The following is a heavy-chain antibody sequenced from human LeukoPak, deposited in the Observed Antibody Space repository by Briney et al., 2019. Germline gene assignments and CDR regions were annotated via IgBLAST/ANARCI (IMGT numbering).Heavy chain of an antibody. D-gene: IGHD3-22*01. CDR3: ARERITMIVVVNYGAFDI. J-gene: IGHJ3*02. CDR1: GGSINNYY. CDR2: IYYSGST. Sequence: SETLSLTCTVSGGSINNYYWTWIRQPAGKGLEWIGYIYYSGSTYYNPSLKSRVTISVDTSKNQFSLKLSSVTAADTAVYYCARERITMIVVVNYGAFDIWGQGTMVTVSS. V-gene: IGHV4-59*06.